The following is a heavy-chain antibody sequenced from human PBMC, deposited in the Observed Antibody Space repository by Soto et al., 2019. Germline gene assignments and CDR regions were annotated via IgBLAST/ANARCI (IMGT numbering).Heavy chain of an antibody. CDR1: GFTFSSYA. Sequence: GGSLRLSCAASGFTFSSYAMSWVRQAPGKGLEWVSAISGSGGSTYYADSVKGRFTISRDNSKTTLYLQMNSLRAEDTAVYYYAKDARYDFWSGYYSPWGQGTLVTVSS. D-gene: IGHD3-3*01. V-gene: IGHV3-23*01. CDR2: ISGSGGST. CDR3: AKDARYDFWSGYYSP. J-gene: IGHJ5*02.